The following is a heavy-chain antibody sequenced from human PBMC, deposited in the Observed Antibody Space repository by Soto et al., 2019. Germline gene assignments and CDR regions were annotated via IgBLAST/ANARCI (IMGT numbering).Heavy chain of an antibody. J-gene: IGHJ6*02. Sequence: GGSLRLSCAASGFTFSSYAMSWVRQAPGKGLEWVAVIWYDGSNKYYADSVKGRFTISRDNSKNTLYLQMNSLRAEDTAVYYCARDLKRITIFGVVDYYYYGMDVWGQGTTVTVSS. CDR2: IWYDGSNK. CDR1: GFTFSSYA. V-gene: IGHV3-33*08. CDR3: ARDLKRITIFGVVDYYYYGMDV. D-gene: IGHD3-3*01.